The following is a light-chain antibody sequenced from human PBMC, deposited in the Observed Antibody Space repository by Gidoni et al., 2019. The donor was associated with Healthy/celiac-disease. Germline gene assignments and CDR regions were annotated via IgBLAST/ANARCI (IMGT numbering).Light chain of an antibody. V-gene: IGKV1-39*01. Sequence: DIQMTQSPSSLSASVGDRVTITCRASQSISSYLNWYQQKPGKAPKLLIYAASSLQSWVPSRFSGSGSWTDFPLTISSLQPEDFATYYCQQSYSTPWTFGQGTKVEIK. J-gene: IGKJ1*01. CDR3: QQSYSTPWT. CDR1: QSISSY. CDR2: AAS.